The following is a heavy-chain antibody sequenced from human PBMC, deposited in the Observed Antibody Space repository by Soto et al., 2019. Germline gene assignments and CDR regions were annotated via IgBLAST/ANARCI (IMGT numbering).Heavy chain of an antibody. D-gene: IGHD5-12*01. V-gene: IGHV3-33*01. CDR1: GFTFRNYG. CDR2: VWYDGGNK. CDR3: VRAAGYSGNDYVYYYGMDV. J-gene: IGHJ6*02. Sequence: QVQLVESGGGVVQPGRSLRLSCAASGFTFRNYGMHWVRQAPAKGLEWVALVWYDGGNKNYVDSVKGRFTISRDNSKNTLYLQMTILRDEDTAVYYCVRAAGYSGNDYVYYYGMDVWGQGTTVTVSS.